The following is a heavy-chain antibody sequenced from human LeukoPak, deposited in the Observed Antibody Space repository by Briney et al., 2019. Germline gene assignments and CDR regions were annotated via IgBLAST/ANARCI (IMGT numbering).Heavy chain of an antibody. CDR1: GYTFSSYA. D-gene: IGHD6-13*01. J-gene: IGHJ4*02. Sequence: GGSLRLSCAASGYTFSSYAMRWVRQAPGKGLEWVSSISGSGIRTYYADSVKGRFTISRDNSENTLYLQMNSLRAEDTALYYCAKIGIAAGDTDYWGQGTLVTVSS. CDR2: ISGSGIRT. CDR3: AKIGIAAGDTDY. V-gene: IGHV3-23*01.